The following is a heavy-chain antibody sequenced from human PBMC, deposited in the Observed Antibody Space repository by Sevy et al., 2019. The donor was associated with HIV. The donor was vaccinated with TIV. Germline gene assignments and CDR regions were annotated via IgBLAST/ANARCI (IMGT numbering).Heavy chain of an antibody. Sequence: GGSLRPSCAASGFSFSSYWMHWVRQAPGKGLEWVGRIKSKIDGGTTDYATPVKGCFTSSRNVSDNTLYLQMNSLKTEDTAVYYCTTDSDYGDYAGGMDVWGQGTTVTVSS. CDR3: TTDSDYGDYAGGMDV. CDR2: IKSKIDGGTT. V-gene: IGHV3-15*01. CDR1: GFSFSSYW. D-gene: IGHD4-17*01. J-gene: IGHJ6*02.